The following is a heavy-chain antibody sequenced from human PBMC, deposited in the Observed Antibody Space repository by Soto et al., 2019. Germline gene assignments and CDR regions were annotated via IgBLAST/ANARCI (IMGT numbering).Heavy chain of an antibody. D-gene: IGHD3-22*01. CDR3: ARKKAAKFYDGSSYYPLLGP. Sequence: QVQLQESGPGLVMPSQTLSLTCTVSGDSVNTDYYWSWIRQPPGKGLEWIGHIYYTGGTFYSPSLQSPLSLSIYTSTYQFPLGPTSVTAADTAVYSWARKKAAKFYDGSSYYPLLGPSSQGTLVTVPS. J-gene: IGHJ5*02. V-gene: IGHV4-30-4*01. CDR2: IYYTGGT. CDR1: GDSVNTDYY.